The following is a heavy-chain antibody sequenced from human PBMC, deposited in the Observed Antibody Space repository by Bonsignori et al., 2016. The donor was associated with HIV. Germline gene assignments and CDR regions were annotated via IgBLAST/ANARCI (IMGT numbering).Heavy chain of an antibody. CDR2: ISAYNGNT. Sequence: ASVKVSCKASGYTFTSYGISWVRQAPGQGLEWMGWISAYNGNTNYAQKLQGRVTMTTDTSTSTAYMELRSLRSDDTAVYYCARDADRYSSSPGLYYMDVWGKGTTVTVSS. D-gene: IGHD6-13*01. J-gene: IGHJ6*03. CDR1: GYTFTSYG. CDR3: ARDADRYSSSPGLYYMDV. V-gene: IGHV1-18*01.